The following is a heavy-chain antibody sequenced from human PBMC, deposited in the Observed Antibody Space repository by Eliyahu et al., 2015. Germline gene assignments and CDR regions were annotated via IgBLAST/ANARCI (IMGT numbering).Heavy chain of an antibody. V-gene: IGHV3-30*03. CDR3: IFWGSYEDLKVGGNGGLFDY. J-gene: IGHJ4*02. CDR2: ISYDGTNK. Sequence: GAISYDGTNKYYADSVKGRFTISRDNSKNTLYLQMNSLRAEDTAVYYCIFWGSYEDLKVGGNGGLFDYWGQGTLVTVSS. D-gene: IGHD3-16*01.